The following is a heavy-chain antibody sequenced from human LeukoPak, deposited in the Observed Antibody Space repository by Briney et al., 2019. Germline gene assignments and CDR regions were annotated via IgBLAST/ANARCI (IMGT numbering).Heavy chain of an antibody. Sequence: SETLSLTCTVSGGSISSYYWSWIRQPPGKGLEWIGYIYYSGSTNYNPSLKSRVTISVDTSKNQFSLKLSSVTAADTAVYYCARRRGYSGYDFDYWGQGTLVTVSS. D-gene: IGHD5-12*01. CDR3: ARRRGYSGYDFDY. J-gene: IGHJ4*02. CDR2: IYYSGST. CDR1: GGSISSYY. V-gene: IGHV4-59*12.